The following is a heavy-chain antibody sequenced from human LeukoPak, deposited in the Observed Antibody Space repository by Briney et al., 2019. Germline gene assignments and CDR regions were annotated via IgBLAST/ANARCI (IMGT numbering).Heavy chain of an antibody. CDR1: GGSISSGSYY. J-gene: IGHJ4*02. CDR3: ARGPGDLRYFDY. V-gene: IGHV4-61*02. CDR2: IYTSGST. Sequence: PSETLSLTCTVSGGSISSGSYYWSWIRQPAGKGLEWIGCIYTSGSTNYNPSLKSRVTISVDTSKNQFSLKLSSVTAADTAVYYCARGPGDLRYFDYWGQGTLVTVSS. D-gene: IGHD7-27*01.